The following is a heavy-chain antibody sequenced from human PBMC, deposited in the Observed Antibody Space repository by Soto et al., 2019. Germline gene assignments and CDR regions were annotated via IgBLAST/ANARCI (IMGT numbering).Heavy chain of an antibody. CDR3: ARGLGYYYYMDV. D-gene: IGHD7-27*01. Sequence: ASVKVSCKASGYTFTSYDINWVRQATGQGLEWMGWMNPNSGNTGYAQKFQGRVTMTRDSSISTTYMELSSLRSEDTAVYYCARGLGYYYYMDVWGKGTTVTVSS. V-gene: IGHV1-8*01. CDR1: GYTFTSYD. J-gene: IGHJ6*03. CDR2: MNPNSGNT.